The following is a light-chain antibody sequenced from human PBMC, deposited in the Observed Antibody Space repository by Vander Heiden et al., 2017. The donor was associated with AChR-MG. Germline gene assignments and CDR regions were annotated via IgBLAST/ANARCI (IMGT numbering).Light chain of an antibody. V-gene: IGLV1-51*01. CDR2: DNH. J-gene: IGLJ3*02. CDR1: SPRFGDNY. CDR3: ASWDTSLSAEV. Sequence: QSVLTQPPSVSAAPGQTVTIPSPGSSPRFGDNYVFWYQQFPGTAPKLLIYDNHKRPSGIPDRFSGSRSGTSATLGITGLQTGDEAVYYCASWDTSLSAEVFGGGTRLTVL.